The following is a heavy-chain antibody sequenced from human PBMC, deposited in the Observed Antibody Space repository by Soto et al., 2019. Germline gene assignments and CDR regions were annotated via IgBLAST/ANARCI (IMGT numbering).Heavy chain of an antibody. J-gene: IGHJ3*02. Sequence: QVQLVQSGAEVKKPGSSVKVSCKASGGTFSNYGIIWVRQAPGQGLAWMGGIIPIFGTASYAQNFQGRVTISADESTSTANIGLSSLRSEDAAIYYRARQPGYTSGLNRVQHLDALEMWGQGTTVTVSS. V-gene: IGHV1-69*01. D-gene: IGHD6-19*01. CDR1: GGTFSNYG. CDR2: IIPIFGTA. CDR3: ARQPGYTSGLNRVQHLDALEM.